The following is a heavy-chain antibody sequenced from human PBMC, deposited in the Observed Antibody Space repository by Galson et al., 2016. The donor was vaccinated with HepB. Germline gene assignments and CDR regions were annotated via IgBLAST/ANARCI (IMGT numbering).Heavy chain of an antibody. CDR3: AKAQGPHHQMYHYFDY. CDR1: GITFSRYA. CDR2: LSDSGGST. V-gene: IGHV3-23*01. D-gene: IGHD2-2*01. J-gene: IGHJ4*02. Sequence: SLRLSCAASGITFSRYAMSWVHQAPGKGLEWVSGLSDSGGSTDYTGSVKGRFTISRDNSKNTLYLQMNSLRAEDTAVYYCAKAQGPHHQMYHYFDYWGQGTLVTVSS.